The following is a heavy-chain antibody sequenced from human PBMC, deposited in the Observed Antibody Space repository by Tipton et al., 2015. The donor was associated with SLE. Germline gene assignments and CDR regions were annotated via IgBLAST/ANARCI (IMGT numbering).Heavy chain of an antibody. V-gene: IGHV4-59*12. Sequence: LRLSCTVSGGSISSYYWSWIRQPPGKGLEWIGSIFYTGSTYYNPSLNSRVTISIDTSKNQFSLKLTSVTAADTAVYYCARDITSSGVSDHWGQGTLVTVSS. CDR3: ARDITSSGVSDH. D-gene: IGHD6-19*01. J-gene: IGHJ4*02. CDR1: GGSISSYY. CDR2: IFYTGST.